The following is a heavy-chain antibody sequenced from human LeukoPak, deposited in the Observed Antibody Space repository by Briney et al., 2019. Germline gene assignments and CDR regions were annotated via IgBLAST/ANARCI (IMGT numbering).Heavy chain of an antibody. D-gene: IGHD6-19*01. V-gene: IGHV3-23*01. Sequence: GGSLRLSCAASGFTFSSYAMSWVRQAPGKGLEWVSAISGSGGSTYYADSVKGRFTISRDNSKNPLYLQMNSLRAEETAVYYCAKAVFGIAVAGYFDYWGQGTLVTVSS. CDR2: ISGSGGST. CDR1: GFTFSSYA. CDR3: AKAVFGIAVAGYFDY. J-gene: IGHJ4*02.